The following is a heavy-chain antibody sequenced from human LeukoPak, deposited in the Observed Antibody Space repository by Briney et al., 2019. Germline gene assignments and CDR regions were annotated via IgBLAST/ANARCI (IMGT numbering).Heavy chain of an antibody. Sequence: PSETLSLTCTVSGGSISSYYWSWIRQPPGKGLEWIGYIYYSGSTNYNPSPKSRVTISVDTSKNQFSLKLSSVTAADTAVYYCARDRLDAFDIWGQGTMVTVSS. CDR2: IYYSGST. J-gene: IGHJ3*02. V-gene: IGHV4-59*01. CDR3: ARDRLDAFDI. CDR1: GGSISSYY.